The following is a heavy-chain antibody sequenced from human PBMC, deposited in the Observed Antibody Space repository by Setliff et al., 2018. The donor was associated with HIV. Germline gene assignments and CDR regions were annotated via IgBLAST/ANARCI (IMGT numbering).Heavy chain of an antibody. CDR3: ALLEVPLIVGTTPPI. V-gene: IGHV4-34*01. CDR2: INHGGSA. J-gene: IGHJ4*02. CDR1: NGSFSAYY. Sequence: PSETLSLTCAVYNGSFSAYYWARIRQPPGKGLEWIGEINHGGSATYNPSLTGRVGISVDTSKDQFSLKMIAVTAADAAVYYCALLEVPLIVGTTPPIWGQGTLVTVSS. D-gene: IGHD1-26*01.